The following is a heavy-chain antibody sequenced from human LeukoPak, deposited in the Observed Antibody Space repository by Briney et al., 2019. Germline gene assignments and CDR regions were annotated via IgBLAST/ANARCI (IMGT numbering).Heavy chain of an antibody. CDR3: ARDPRSGTGI. CDR1: GFTVSSNY. V-gene: IGHV3-66*01. D-gene: IGHD1-1*01. CDR2: IYSGGNT. Sequence: PGGSLRLSCAASGFTVSSNYMSWVRQAPGKGLEWVSVIYSGGNTYYADSVEGRFTISRDSSKNTLYLQMNSLRAEDTAVYYCARDPRSGTGIWGQGTLVTVSS. J-gene: IGHJ4*02.